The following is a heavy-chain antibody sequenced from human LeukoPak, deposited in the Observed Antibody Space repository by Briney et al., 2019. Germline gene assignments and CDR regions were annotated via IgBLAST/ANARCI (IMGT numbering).Heavy chain of an antibody. CDR1: GFTFTSFG. CDR2: ISSDGTNK. J-gene: IGHJ4*02. D-gene: IGHD2-21*02. V-gene: IGHV3-30*18. Sequence: GGSLRLSCAASGFTFTSFGIHWVRQAPGKGLEWVAVISSDGTNKYYADSVKGRFTISRDSSKNTLYLQLNSLRADDTAIYYCAKDIPGGGDDYWGQGTLVTVSS. CDR3: AKDIPGGGDDY.